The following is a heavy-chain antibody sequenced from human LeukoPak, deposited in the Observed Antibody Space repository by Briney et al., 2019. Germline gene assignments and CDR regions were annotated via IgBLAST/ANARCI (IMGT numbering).Heavy chain of an antibody. CDR2: IPYDGSTK. D-gene: IGHD5-12*01. CDR3: AKVLEGYSGYDSPDY. CDR1: GFTFSSYG. J-gene: IGHJ4*02. V-gene: IGHV3-30*18. Sequence: GSLRLSCAASGFTFSSYGMHWVRQAPGKGLEWVAVIPYDGSTKYYADSVKGRFTISRDNSKNTLYLQMNSLRAEDTAMYYCAKVLEGYSGYDSPDYWGQGTLVTVSS.